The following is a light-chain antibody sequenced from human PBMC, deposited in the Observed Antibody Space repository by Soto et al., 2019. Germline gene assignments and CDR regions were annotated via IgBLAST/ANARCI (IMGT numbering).Light chain of an antibody. J-gene: IGKJ4*01. V-gene: IGKV3-11*01. CDR3: QQRGYWPLT. CDR2: DAS. Sequence: EIVFTQSPATLSLSPGERATLSCRASETISTHVAWYQQKPGQAPSLLIYDASNRATGVPARFSGSGSGTDFALTISSLEPEDFAVYFCQQRGYWPLTFGGGTKVDIK. CDR1: ETISTH.